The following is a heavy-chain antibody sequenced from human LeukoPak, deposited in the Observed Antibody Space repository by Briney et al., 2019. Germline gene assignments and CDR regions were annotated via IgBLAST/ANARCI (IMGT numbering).Heavy chain of an antibody. CDR3: AREDSSGLDY. CDR2: INSDGSNT. CDR1: GFTFSSYW. V-gene: IGHV3-74*01. Sequence: GGSLRLSCAASGFTFSSYWMHWVRQAPGKGLVWVSRINSDGSNTIYADSVKGRFTISRDNAKNSLYLQMNSLRAEDTAIYYCAREDSSGLDYWGQGTLVTVSS. J-gene: IGHJ4*02. D-gene: IGHD6-19*01.